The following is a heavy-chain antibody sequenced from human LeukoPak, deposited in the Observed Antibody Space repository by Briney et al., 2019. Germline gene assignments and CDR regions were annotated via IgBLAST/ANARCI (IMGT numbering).Heavy chain of an antibody. D-gene: IGHD3-10*01. CDR1: GFTFSDHY. V-gene: IGHV3-72*01. CDR3: ARDNGGSGTFLDY. Sequence: GGSLRLSCAASGFTFSDHYMDWVRQAPGKGLEWVGRTRNKANSYTTEYAASVKGRFTISRDDSKNSLYLQMNTLKTEDTAVYYCARDNGGSGTFLDYWGQGTLVTVSS. CDR2: TRNKANSYTT. J-gene: IGHJ4*02.